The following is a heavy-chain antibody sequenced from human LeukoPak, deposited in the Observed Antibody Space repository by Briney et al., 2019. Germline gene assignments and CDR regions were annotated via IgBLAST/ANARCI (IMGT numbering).Heavy chain of an antibody. CDR2: IYTSGST. CDR3: ARDVVGYCSGGSCYYFDY. V-gene: IGHV4-4*07. D-gene: IGHD2-15*01. CDR1: GGSISSYY. Sequence: PSETLSLTCTVSGGSISSYYWSWIRQPAGKGLEWIGRIYTSGSTDYNPSLKSRVTMSVDTSKNQFSLKLSSVTAADTAVYYCARDVVGYCSGGSCYYFDYWGQGTLVTVSS. J-gene: IGHJ4*02.